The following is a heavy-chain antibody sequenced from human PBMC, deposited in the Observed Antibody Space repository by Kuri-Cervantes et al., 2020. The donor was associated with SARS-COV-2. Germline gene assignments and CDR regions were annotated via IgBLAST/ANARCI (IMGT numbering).Heavy chain of an antibody. D-gene: IGHD3-3*01. V-gene: IGHV3-9*01. CDR3: AKDLSPYDFWSGYPRGFDY. CDR2: ISWNSGSI. Sequence: GGSLSLSCAASGFTFSSYDMHWVRQAPGKGLEWVSGISWNSGSIGYADSVKGRFTISRDNAKNSLYLQMNSLRAEDTALYYCAKDLSPYDFWSGYPRGFDYWGQGNRVTVSS. J-gene: IGHJ4*02. CDR1: GFTFSSYD.